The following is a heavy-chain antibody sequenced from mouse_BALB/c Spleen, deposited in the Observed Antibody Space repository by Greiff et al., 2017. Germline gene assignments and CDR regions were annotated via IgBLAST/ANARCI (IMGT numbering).Heavy chain of an antibody. CDR2: ISSGGSYT. V-gene: IGHV5-9-4*01. Sequence: EVQVVESGGGLVKPGGSLKLSCAASGFTFRSYAMSWVRQSPEKRLEWVAEISSGGSYTYYPDTVTGRFTISRDNAKNTLYLEMSSLRSEDTAMYYCTGALVDAMDYWGQGTSVTVSA. CDR3: TGALVDAMDY. J-gene: IGHJ4*01. CDR1: GFTFRSYA.